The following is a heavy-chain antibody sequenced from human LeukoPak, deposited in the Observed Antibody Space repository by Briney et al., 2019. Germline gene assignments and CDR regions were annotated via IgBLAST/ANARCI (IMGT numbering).Heavy chain of an antibody. Sequence: GGSLRLSCAASGFTFSSYGMHWVRQAPGKGLEWVAVISYDGSNKYYADSMKGRFTISRDNSKNTLYLQMNSLRAEDTAVYYCAKDGNSGYDYYYYGMDVWGKGTTVTVSS. D-gene: IGHD5-12*01. CDR1: GFTFSSYG. CDR2: ISYDGSNK. CDR3: AKDGNSGYDYYYYGMDV. V-gene: IGHV3-30*18. J-gene: IGHJ6*04.